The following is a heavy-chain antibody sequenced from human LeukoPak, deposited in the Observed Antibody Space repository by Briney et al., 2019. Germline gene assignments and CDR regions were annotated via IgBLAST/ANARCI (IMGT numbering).Heavy chain of an antibody. V-gene: IGHV1-2*02. CDR3: ARVVAVTGTPVYYMDV. CDR1: VYMFIGYY. D-gene: IGHD6-19*01. J-gene: IGHJ6*03. Sequence: ASVTVSFMASVYMFIGYYMHWVRQAPGQGLEWMGWINPNSGGTNYSQKFQGRGTMTRDTSISTAYMDLNRLRSDDTAVYYCARVVAVTGTPVYYMDVWGKGTTVTVSS. CDR2: INPNSGGT.